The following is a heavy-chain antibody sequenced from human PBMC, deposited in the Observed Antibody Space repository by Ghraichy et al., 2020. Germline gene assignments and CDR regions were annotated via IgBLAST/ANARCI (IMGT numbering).Heavy chain of an antibody. Sequence: SQTLSLTCTVSGGSISSYYWSWIRQPPGKGLEWIGYIYYSGSTNYNPSLKSRVTISVDTSKNQFSLKLSSVTAADTAVYYCARVEYYYDSSGLYNWFDPWGQGTLVTVSS. D-gene: IGHD3-22*01. CDR3: ARVEYYYDSSGLYNWFDP. CDR2: IYYSGST. V-gene: IGHV4-59*01. J-gene: IGHJ5*02. CDR1: GGSISSYY.